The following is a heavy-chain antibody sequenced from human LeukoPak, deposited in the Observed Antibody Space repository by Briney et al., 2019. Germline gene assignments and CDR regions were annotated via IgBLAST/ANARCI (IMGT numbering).Heavy chain of an antibody. D-gene: IGHD1-26*01. J-gene: IGHJ4*02. Sequence: PGGSLRLSCVASEFTFINYGMNWVRQAPGKGLEWVSLISWDGGSTYYADSVKGRFTISRDNSKNSLYLQMNSLRAEDTALYYCARDSYSGSYSYFDYWGQGTLVTVSS. CDR2: ISWDGGST. CDR1: EFTFINYG. V-gene: IGHV3-43D*03. CDR3: ARDSYSGSYSYFDY.